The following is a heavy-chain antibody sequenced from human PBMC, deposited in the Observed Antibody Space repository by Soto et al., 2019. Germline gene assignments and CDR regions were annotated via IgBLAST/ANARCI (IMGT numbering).Heavy chain of an antibody. Sequence: QMQLVQSGVEVKKPGASVKVSCKTSGYTFITYEITWVRQAPGQGLEWMGWMNPRSGNTGYAQKFQGRVAMTRNTSVNTAYLELSDLTSEDTAVYYCARGDSFTSSWYWFDSWGQGTLVTVSS. CDR1: GYTFITYE. D-gene: IGHD6-13*01. V-gene: IGHV1-8*01. CDR2: MNPRSGNT. CDR3: ARGDSFTSSWYWFDS. J-gene: IGHJ5*01.